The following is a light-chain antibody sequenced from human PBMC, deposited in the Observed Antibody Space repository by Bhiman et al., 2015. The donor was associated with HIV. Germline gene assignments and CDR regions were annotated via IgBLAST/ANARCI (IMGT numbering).Light chain of an antibody. Sequence: NFMLTQPHSVSESPGKTVIISCTRSSGSIASNYVQWYQQRPGSSPTTVIYEDNQRPSGVPDRFSGSIDSSSNSASLTISGLKTEDEADYYCQSYDSSNLVVVGG. V-gene: IGLV6-57*01. CDR1: SGSIASNY. J-gene: IGLJ7*01. CDR3: QSYDSSNLVV. CDR2: EDN.